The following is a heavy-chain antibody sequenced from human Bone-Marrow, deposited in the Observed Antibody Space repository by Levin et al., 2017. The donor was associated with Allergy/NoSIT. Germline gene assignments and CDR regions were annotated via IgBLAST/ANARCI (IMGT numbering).Heavy chain of an antibody. D-gene: IGHD4-17*01. V-gene: IGHV3-23*01. J-gene: IGHJ4*02. CDR3: AKGIDYGDYEFDS. Sequence: GGSLRLSCTLSGLTFSSYAMGWVRQAPGKGLEWVSAISGSGASTYDADFVQGRFAISRDNLVNTVYLQMNNLRREDTAVYYCAKGIDYGDYEFDSWGQGTLVSVSS. CDR1: GLTFSSYA. CDR2: ISGSGAST.